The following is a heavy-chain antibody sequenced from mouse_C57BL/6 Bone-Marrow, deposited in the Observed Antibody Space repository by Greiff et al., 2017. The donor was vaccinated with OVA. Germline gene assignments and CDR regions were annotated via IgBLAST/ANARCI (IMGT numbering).Heavy chain of an antibody. D-gene: IGHD4-1*01. CDR1: GFTFSSYG. J-gene: IGHJ1*03. CDR3: ARPHWEGYFDV. CDR2: ISSGGSYT. Sequence: EVQLVESGGDLVKPGGSLKLSCAASGFTFSSYGMSWVRQTPDKRLEWVATISSGGSYTYYPDSVKGRFTISRDNAKNTLYLQMSSLKSEDTAMYYCARPHWEGYFDVWGTGTTVTVSS. V-gene: IGHV5-6*01.